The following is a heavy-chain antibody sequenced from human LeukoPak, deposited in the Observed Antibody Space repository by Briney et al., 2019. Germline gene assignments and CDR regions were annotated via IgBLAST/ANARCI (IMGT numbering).Heavy chain of an antibody. V-gene: IGHV4-59*01. J-gene: IGHJ4*02. CDR3: ARAGTGWAFDY. Sequence: SETLSLTCTVSGGSIGTYYWSWIRQPPGKGLEWIGYMFYSGNSNYSPSLKSRVTISVDTSENQLSLKVRSVTAADTAVYYCARAGTGWAFDYWGQGTLVTVSS. D-gene: IGHD6-19*01. CDR2: MFYSGNS. CDR1: GGSIGTYY.